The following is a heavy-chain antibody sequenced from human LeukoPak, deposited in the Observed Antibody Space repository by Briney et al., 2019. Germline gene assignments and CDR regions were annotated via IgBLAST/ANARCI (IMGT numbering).Heavy chain of an antibody. V-gene: IGHV4-61*02. J-gene: IGHJ4*02. CDR1: GGSISSGSYY. CDR2: IYTSGST. Sequence: SQTLSLTCTVSGGSISSGSYYWSWIRQPAGKGLEWIGRIYTSGSTNYNPSLKSRVTISVDTSKNQFSLKLSSVTAADTAVYYCARDLRLSSTSLDYWGQGTLVTVSS. CDR3: ARDLRLSSTSLDY. D-gene: IGHD2-2*01.